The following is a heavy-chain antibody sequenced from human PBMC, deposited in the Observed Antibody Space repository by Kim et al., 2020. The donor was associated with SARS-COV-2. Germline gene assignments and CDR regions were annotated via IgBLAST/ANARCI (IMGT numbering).Heavy chain of an antibody. D-gene: IGHD3-10*01. V-gene: IGHV1-69*13. Sequence: SVKVSCRASGGTFSRYTISWVRQAPGQGLEWMGGIIPIFGTLTYAHKFQGRVTITADESTNTADMELSSLKSEDTAVYYCTTERHYYGSGTYHFDYWGQGTLVTVSS. CDR1: GGTFSRYT. CDR2: IIPIFGTL. CDR3: TTERHYYGSGTYHFDY. J-gene: IGHJ4*02.